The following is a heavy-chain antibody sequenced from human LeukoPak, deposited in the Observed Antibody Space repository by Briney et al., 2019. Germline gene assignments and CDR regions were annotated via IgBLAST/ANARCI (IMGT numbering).Heavy chain of an antibody. CDR2: INPSGGST. CDR3: ARGRHYYDSSDYYYEGDGFDI. J-gene: IGHJ3*02. D-gene: IGHD3-22*01. CDR1: GDSFTSYY. V-gene: IGHV1-46*01. Sequence: GASVRVSCKASGDSFTSYYMHWVRQAPGQGLEWMGIINPSGGSTSYAQKFRGTVTMTRDMSTRTVYMELSNLRSDETAVYYCARGRHYYDSSDYYYEGDGFDIWGQGTMVTVSS.